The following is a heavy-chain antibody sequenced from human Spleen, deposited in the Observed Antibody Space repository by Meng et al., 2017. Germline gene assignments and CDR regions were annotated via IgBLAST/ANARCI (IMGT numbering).Heavy chain of an antibody. CDR3: ARGPTTMAHDFDY. CDR1: GGSFSDYY. J-gene: IGHJ4*02. Sequence: QVQLQEAGPGLVKPSGTPSLTCVVAGGSFSDYYWSWIRQPPGKGLEWIGEINHSGSTNYNPSLESRATISVDTSQNNLSLKLSSVTAADSAVYYCARGPTTMAHDFDYWGQGTLVTVSS. CDR2: INHSGST. D-gene: IGHD4-11*01. V-gene: IGHV4-34*01.